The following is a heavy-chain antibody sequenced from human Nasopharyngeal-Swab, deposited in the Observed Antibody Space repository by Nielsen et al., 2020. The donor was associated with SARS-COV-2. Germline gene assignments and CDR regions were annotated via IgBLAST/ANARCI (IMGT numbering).Heavy chain of an antibody. J-gene: IGHJ5*02. CDR2: IKRKGNTYAT. Sequence: GESLKISCAASGFTFSGSAMHWVRQASGQGLEWVGRIKRKGNTYATAYAASVKGRFTISRDDSKNTAYLQMNSLKTEDTAVYYCTRAYCSSTACYPQFDPWGQGTLVTVSS. V-gene: IGHV3-73*01. CDR1: GFTFSGSA. D-gene: IGHD2-2*01. CDR3: TRAYCSSTACYPQFDP.